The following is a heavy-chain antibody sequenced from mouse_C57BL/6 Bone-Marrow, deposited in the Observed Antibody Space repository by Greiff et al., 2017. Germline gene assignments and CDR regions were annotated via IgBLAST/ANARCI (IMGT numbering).Heavy chain of an antibody. CDR1: GYTFPSYG. Sequence: DVKLQESGAELVRPGSSVKMSCKTSGYTFPSYGINWVKQRPGQGLEWIGYISIGTGYTEYNEKFKGKATLTSDTSSSTAYMQLSILTSEDSAIYFCAILMYYCGSSDNYYAMDYWGQGTSVTVSS. D-gene: IGHD1-1*01. CDR2: ISIGTGYT. J-gene: IGHJ4*01. CDR3: AILMYYCGSSDNYYAMDY. V-gene: IGHV1-58*01.